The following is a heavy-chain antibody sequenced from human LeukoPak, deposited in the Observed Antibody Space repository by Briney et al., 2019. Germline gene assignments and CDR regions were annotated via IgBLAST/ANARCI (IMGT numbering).Heavy chain of an antibody. D-gene: IGHD2-15*01. CDR2: INPNSGGT. J-gene: IGHJ4*02. CDR3: ARGVGGSYIDVHEDYFDY. CDR1: GCTFTGYY. Sequence: ASVKVSCKASGCTFTGYYMHWVRQAPGQGLEWMGWINPNSGGTNYAQKFQGWVTMTRDTSISTAYMELSRLRSDDTAVYYCARGVGGSYIDVHEDYFDYWGQGTLATVSS. V-gene: IGHV1-2*04.